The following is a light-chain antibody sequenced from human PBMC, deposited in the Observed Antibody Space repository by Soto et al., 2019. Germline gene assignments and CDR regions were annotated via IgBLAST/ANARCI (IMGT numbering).Light chain of an antibody. CDR2: DVI. Sequence: QSALTQPASVSGSPGQSITISCTGTSSDVGGYNYVSWYQQHPGKAPKLMIYDVINRPSGVSNRFSGSKSGNTASLTISGLQAEDEADYYCSTYTRSTTLVFGGGTKLTVL. CDR3: STYTRSTTLV. J-gene: IGLJ2*01. CDR1: SSDVGGYNY. V-gene: IGLV2-14*01.